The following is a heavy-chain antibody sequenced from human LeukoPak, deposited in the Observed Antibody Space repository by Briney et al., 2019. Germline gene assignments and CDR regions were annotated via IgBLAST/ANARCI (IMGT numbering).Heavy chain of an antibody. V-gene: IGHV1-2*02. D-gene: IGHD6-19*01. Sequence: WASVKVSCKASGYTFTGYYMHWVRQAPGQGLEWMGWINPNSGGTNYAQKFQGRVTMTRDTSISTAYMELSRLRSDDTAVYYCARDRSIAVNYYFDYWGQGTLVTVSS. J-gene: IGHJ4*02. CDR2: INPNSGGT. CDR1: GYTFTGYY. CDR3: ARDRSIAVNYYFDY.